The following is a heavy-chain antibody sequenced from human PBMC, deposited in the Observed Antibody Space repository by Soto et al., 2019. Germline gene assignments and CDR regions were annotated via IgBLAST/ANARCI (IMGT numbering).Heavy chain of an antibody. D-gene: IGHD4-17*01. CDR2: VVGNGGST. V-gene: IGHV3-23*01. J-gene: IGHJ4*02. CDR3: AKGVVTTMTTVYY. Sequence: GGSLRLSCAASGFTFSAYAMSWIRQAPGKGLEWVSGVVGNGGSTYYADSVKGRFTISRDNSKDMLYLQMNSLRAEDTAIYYCAKGVVTTMTTVYYWGQGALVTVSS. CDR1: GFTFSAYA.